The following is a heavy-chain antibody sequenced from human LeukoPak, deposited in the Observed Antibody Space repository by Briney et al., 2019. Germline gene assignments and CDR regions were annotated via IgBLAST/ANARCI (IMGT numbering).Heavy chain of an antibody. J-gene: IGHJ3*02. CDR2: IITFLDIE. D-gene: IGHD1-1*01. Sequence: SVKVSCKASGGTFSSYTINWVRQAPGQGLEWMGRIITFLDIEKYTQKLQGRLTITADKSTSTAYMELSSLKSEDTAVYYCARGAELHGNSIDAFDIWGQGTMVTVSS. V-gene: IGHV1-69*02. CDR1: GGTFSSYT. CDR3: ARGAELHGNSIDAFDI.